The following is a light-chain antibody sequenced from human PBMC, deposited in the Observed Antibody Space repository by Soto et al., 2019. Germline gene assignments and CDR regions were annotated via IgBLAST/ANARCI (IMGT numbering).Light chain of an antibody. CDR2: LNSDGSH. J-gene: IGLJ3*02. Sequence: QPVLTQPPSASASLGASVNLTCTLSSGHNRYAIAWHQQQPEKGPRYLMKLNSDGSHSKGDGIPDRFSGSSSGAERYLTISSLQSEDEADYSGQTWSTDIRVVGGGTKLAVL. CDR3: QTWSTDIRV. CDR1: SGHNRYA. V-gene: IGLV4-69*01.